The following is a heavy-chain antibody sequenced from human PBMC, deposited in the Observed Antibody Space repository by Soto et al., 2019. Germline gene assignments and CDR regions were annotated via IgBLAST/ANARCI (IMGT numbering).Heavy chain of an antibody. CDR2: ISISGSDM. CDR3: ARGVRGPDY. CDR1: GFSLSDYY. V-gene: IGHV3-11*01. Sequence: QVQVVESGGGLVKPGGSRRLSCAASGFSLSDYYMSWIRQAPGKGLEWLSYISISGSDMYYADSVKGRFTISRDNSKNSLYLQMNSLRAEDTAVYYCARGVRGPDYWGQGTLVTVSS. D-gene: IGHD1-1*01. J-gene: IGHJ4*02.